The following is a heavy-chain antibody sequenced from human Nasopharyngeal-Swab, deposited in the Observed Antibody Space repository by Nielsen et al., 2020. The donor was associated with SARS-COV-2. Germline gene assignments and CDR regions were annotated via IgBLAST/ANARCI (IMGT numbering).Heavy chain of an antibody. CDR1: GFTFSGYS. V-gene: IGHV3-74*01. CDR3: ARVPSGSYWYNC. D-gene: IGHD1-26*01. Sequence: GSLRLSCAASGFTFSGYSMNWVRQAPGKGLVWVSRISPDGRSTTYADSVKGRFTISRDNAKNTLYLQMNSLRDEDTAVYYCARVPSGSYWYNCWGQGTLVTVSS. CDR2: ISPDGRST. J-gene: IGHJ5*01.